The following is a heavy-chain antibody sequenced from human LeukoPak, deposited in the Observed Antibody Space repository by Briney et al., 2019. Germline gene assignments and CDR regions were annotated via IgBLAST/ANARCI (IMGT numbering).Heavy chain of an antibody. V-gene: IGHV3-23*01. Sequence: GGSLSLSCTVSGFTFSSYDMSWVRQAPGKGLEWVSAISGSGGSTYYADSVKGRFTISRDNSKNTLFLLMNSLRAGDTAVFYCARESPLGNYGTALYFDYWGQGTLVTVSS. D-gene: IGHD4-11*01. CDR1: GFTFSSYD. J-gene: IGHJ4*02. CDR2: ISGSGGST. CDR3: ARESPLGNYGTALYFDY.